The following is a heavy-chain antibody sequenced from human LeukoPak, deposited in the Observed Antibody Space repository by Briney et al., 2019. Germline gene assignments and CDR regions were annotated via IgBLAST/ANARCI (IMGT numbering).Heavy chain of an antibody. J-gene: IGHJ4*02. Sequence: ASVKVSCKASGYTFSGYYIHWVRQAPGQGLEWMGLIKPDSGDTNYAQNFRGRVTMTRDTSITTAYMELRSLRSDDTAVYYCARIVGATLGDYWGQGTLVTVSS. CDR1: GYTFSGYY. D-gene: IGHD1-26*01. V-gene: IGHV1-2*02. CDR3: ARIVGATLGDY. CDR2: IKPDSGDT.